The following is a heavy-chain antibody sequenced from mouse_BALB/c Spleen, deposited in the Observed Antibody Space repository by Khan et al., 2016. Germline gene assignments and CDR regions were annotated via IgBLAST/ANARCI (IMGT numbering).Heavy chain of an antibody. V-gene: IGHV1-9*01. CDR1: GYTFNNYW. J-gene: IGHJ4*01. CDR3: ARAWYSMDY. CDR2: ILPGSGNS. Sequence: QVQLQQSGAELMKPGASVKISCKATGYTFNNYWIEWVKQRSGHGLEWIGDILPGSGNSNYNENLKGKATFTADTSSNTAYMQLSSLTSEDSAVYYCARAWYSMDYWGQGTSVTVSS.